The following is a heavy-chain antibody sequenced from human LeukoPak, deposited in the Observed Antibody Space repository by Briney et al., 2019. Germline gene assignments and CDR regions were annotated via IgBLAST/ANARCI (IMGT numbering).Heavy chain of an antibody. CDR3: AKDRATVTYYYYYGMDV. Sequence: GRSLRLSCAASGFTFSSYGMHWVRQAPGKGLEWVAVISYDGSNKYYADSVKGRFTISRDNSKNTLYLQMNSLRAEDTAAYYCAKDRATVTYYYYYGMDVWGQGTTVTVSS. V-gene: IGHV3-30*18. CDR1: GFTFSSYG. J-gene: IGHJ6*02. CDR2: ISYDGSNK. D-gene: IGHD4-17*01.